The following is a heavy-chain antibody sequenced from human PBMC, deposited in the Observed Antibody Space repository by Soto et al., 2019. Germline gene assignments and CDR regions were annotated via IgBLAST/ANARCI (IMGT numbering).Heavy chain of an antibody. V-gene: IGHV1-69*13. CDR2: IIPIFGTA. D-gene: IGHD3-10*01. CDR1: GGTFSSYA. CDR3: ARVGILWFGEFVWFDP. Sequence: SVKVSCKASGGTFSSYASSWVRQAPGQGLEWMGGIIPIFGTANYAQKFQGRVTITADESTSTAYMELSSLRSEDTAVYYCARVGILWFGEFVWFDPWGQRTLVTVSS. J-gene: IGHJ5*02.